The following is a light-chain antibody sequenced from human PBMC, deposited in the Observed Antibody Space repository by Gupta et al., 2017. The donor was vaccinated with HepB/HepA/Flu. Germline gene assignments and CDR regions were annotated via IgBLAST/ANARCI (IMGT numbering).Light chain of an antibody. CDR1: QRVSSSY. V-gene: IGKV3-20*01. Sequence: EIVLTQSPGTLSLSPGERATLSCRVSQRVSSSYLACYQQRPGQAPRLLIYGASSRATGIPDRFSGSGSGTDFTLTISRLEPEDFAVYYCQHYDTTPLWTFGQGTKVEI. CDR3: QHYDTTPLWT. J-gene: IGKJ1*01. CDR2: GAS.